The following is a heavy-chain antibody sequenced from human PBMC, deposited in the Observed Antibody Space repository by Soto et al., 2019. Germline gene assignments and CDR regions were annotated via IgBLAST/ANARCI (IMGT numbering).Heavy chain of an antibody. V-gene: IGHV1-69*02. D-gene: IGHD3-16*01. Sequence: QVQLVQSGAEVKKPGSSVKVSCKASGGTFSSYTISWVRQAPGQGLEWMGRIIPILGIANYAQKFQGRVTMTADKSTSTAYMELSSLRSEDTAVYYCAVYDYVWGIQFGTPDYWGQGTLVTVSS. CDR1: GGTFSSYT. CDR3: AVYDYVWGIQFGTPDY. CDR2: IIPILGIA. J-gene: IGHJ4*02.